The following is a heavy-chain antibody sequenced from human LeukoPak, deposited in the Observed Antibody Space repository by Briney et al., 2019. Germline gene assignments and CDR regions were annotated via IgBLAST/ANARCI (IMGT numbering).Heavy chain of an antibody. CDR1: GFMFSSYG. Sequence: GGSLRLSCAASGFMFSSYGMHWVRQAPGKGLDWMAYIQHDGSGQFYADSVKGRFTISRDNSKNTVYLQMNSLRVEDTALYYCAKFDTVMVNHDAFDIWGLGTMVTVSS. D-gene: IGHD5-18*01. CDR2: IQHDGSGQ. J-gene: IGHJ3*02. CDR3: AKFDTVMVNHDAFDI. V-gene: IGHV3-30*02.